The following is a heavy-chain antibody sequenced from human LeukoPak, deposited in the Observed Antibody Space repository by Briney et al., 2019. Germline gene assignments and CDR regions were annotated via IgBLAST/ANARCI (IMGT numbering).Heavy chain of an antibody. CDR3: TTEGFTYGHHALGI. CDR1: GFTLRNAW. CDR2: MRSEARGGTP. V-gene: IGHV3-15*01. D-gene: IGHD5-18*01. Sequence: GGSLRLSCATSGFTLRNAWISWVRQAPGKGLEWVGRMRSEARGGTPDYAALVKGRFIISIVDSRSTLYLQMHSLETEDTALYYCTTEGFTYGHHALGIWGQGTVVTVSS. J-gene: IGHJ3*02.